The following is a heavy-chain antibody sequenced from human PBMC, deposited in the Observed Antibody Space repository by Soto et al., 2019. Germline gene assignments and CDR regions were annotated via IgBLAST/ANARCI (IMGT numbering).Heavy chain of an antibody. CDR3: ARDVGPVTIFGEALSGYFDF. CDR2: IKEDGSER. J-gene: IGHJ4*02. V-gene: IGHV3-7*03. CDR1: GFSFGTYW. Sequence: EVQLVESGGGLVQPGGSLRLSCAVSGFSFGTYWMSWVRQAPGMGLEWLASIKEDGSERYYLDSVKGRFTISRDNAKDSLSLQMNSLRGEDTAFYYCARDVGPVTIFGEALSGYFDFWGQGTLVTVSS. D-gene: IGHD3-3*01.